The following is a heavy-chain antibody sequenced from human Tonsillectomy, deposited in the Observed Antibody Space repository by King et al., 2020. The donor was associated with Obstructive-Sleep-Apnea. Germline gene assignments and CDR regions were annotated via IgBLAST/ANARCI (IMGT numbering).Heavy chain of an antibody. CDR2: ISYDGSNK. Sequence: VQLVESGGGVVQPGRSLRLSCAVSGFSFSSYAMHWVRQAPGKGLEWVAVISYDGSNKHYADSVKGRFTISRDNSKNTLYLQMNSLRAEDTAVYYCARGRVRGATYYYGMDVWGQGTTVTVSS. D-gene: IGHD3-10*01. CDR1: GFSFSSYA. CDR3: ARGRVRGATYYYGMDV. J-gene: IGHJ6*02. V-gene: IGHV3-30-3*01.